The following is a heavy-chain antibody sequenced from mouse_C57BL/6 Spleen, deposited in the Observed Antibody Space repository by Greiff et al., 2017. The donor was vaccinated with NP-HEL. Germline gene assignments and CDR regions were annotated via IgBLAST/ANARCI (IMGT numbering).Heavy chain of an antibody. V-gene: IGHV1-81*01. Sequence: QVQLQQSGAELARPGASVKLSCKASGYTFTSYGISWVKQRTGQGLEWIGEIYPRSGNTYYNEKFKGKATLTADKSSSTAYMELRSLTSEDSAVYFCARGDYGSSYADYWGQGTTLTVSS. CDR1: GYTFTSYG. CDR3: ARGDYGSSYADY. J-gene: IGHJ2*01. D-gene: IGHD1-1*01. CDR2: IYPRSGNT.